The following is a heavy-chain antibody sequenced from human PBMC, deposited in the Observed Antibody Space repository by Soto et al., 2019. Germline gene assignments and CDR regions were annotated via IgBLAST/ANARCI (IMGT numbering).Heavy chain of an antibody. Sequence: EVQLVESGGGLVQPGGSLRLSCAASGFTFSSYWMHWVRQAPGKGLVWVSRINSDGSSTSYADSVKGRFTISRDNAKNTLYLQMNSLRAEDTAVYYCARGTPGIAAAGTRFDPWGQGTLVTVSS. J-gene: IGHJ5*02. D-gene: IGHD6-13*01. CDR3: ARGTPGIAAAGTRFDP. CDR1: GFTFSSYW. CDR2: INSDGSST. V-gene: IGHV3-74*01.